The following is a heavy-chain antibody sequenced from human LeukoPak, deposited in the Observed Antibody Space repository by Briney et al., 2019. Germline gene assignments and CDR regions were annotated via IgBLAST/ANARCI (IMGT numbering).Heavy chain of an antibody. Sequence: GGSLRLSCVASAFTFINHAMTWVRQAPGQGLEWVSRMGGSGGGTYYACSVKGRFTISRDNSKNTLYLQMNSLRAEYTAVYYCAKDHNDFWSGNPVNWGQGTLVTGSS. D-gene: IGHD3-3*01. CDR2: MGGSGGGT. J-gene: IGHJ4*02. CDR3: AKDHNDFWSGNPVN. V-gene: IGHV3-23*01. CDR1: AFTFINHA.